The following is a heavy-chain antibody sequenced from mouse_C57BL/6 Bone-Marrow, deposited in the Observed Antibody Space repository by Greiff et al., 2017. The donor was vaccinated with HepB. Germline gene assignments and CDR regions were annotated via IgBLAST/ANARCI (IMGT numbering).Heavy chain of an antibody. CDR3: ASPYYGKSY. V-gene: IGHV1-19*01. D-gene: IGHD2-10*01. CDR2: INPYNGGT. J-gene: IGHJ2*01. CDR1: GYTFTDYY. Sequence: EVQLQQSGPVLVKPGASVKMSCKASGYTFTDYYMNWVKQSHGKSLEWIGVINPYNGGTSYNQKFKGKATLTVDKSSSTAYMELNSLTSEDSAVYYCASPYYGKSYWGQGTTLTVSS.